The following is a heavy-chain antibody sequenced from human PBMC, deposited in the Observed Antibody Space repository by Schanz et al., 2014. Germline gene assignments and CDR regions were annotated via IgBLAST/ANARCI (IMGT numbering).Heavy chain of an antibody. J-gene: IGHJ4*02. CDR2: ISVYNGNT. CDR1: GYTFTSYG. Sequence: QVQLVQSGAEAKKPGASVKVSCKASGYTFTSYGISWVRQAPGQGLKWMGWISVYNGNTKYPQKLQGRVTMTTDTATSTAYMELRSLRSDDTAVYYCARDAADFYDILTEEDYWGQGTLVTVSS. V-gene: IGHV1-18*01. CDR3: ARDAADFYDILTEEDY. D-gene: IGHD3-9*01.